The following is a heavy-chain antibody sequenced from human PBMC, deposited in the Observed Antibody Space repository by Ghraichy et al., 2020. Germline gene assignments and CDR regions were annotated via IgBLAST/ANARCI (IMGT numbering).Heavy chain of an antibody. V-gene: IGHV1-18*01. Sequence: ASVKVSCKASGYTFTSYGISWVRQAPGQGLEWMGWISAYNGNTNYAQKLQGRVTMTTDTSTSTAYMELRSLRSDDTAVYYCARDGGSGSTIRGFWNYVRDGGRPFDYWGQGTLVTVSS. CDR1: GYTFTSYG. CDR2: ISAYNGNT. D-gene: IGHD1-7*01. J-gene: IGHJ4*02. CDR3: ARDGGSGSTIRGFWNYVRDGGRPFDY.